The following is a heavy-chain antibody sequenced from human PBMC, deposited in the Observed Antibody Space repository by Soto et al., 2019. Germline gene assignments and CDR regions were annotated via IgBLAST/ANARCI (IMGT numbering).Heavy chain of an antibody. CDR3: ARALFPDVDIYAMGV. CDR2: IWNDGSNK. Sequence: LRLSCAASGFTFRDHAMHWVRQAPGKGRGWLAIIWNDGSNKFYAGSVQGRFTISRDNSKNTVYLQMNTLSAEDTAVYYCARALFPDVDIYAMGVWGQGTTVTVSS. J-gene: IGHJ6*02. CDR1: GFTFRDHA. V-gene: IGHV3-33*01. D-gene: IGHD5-12*01.